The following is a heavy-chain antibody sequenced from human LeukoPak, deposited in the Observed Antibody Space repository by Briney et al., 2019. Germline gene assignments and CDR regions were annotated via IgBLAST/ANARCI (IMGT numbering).Heavy chain of an antibody. J-gene: IGHJ4*02. Sequence: GRSLRLSCAASGFTFSSYGMHWVRQAPGKGLEWVAVIWYDGSNKYYADSVKGRFTISRDNSKNTLYLQMNSLRAEDTAVYYCARAGSRWELVYFDYWGQGTLVTVSS. D-gene: IGHD1-26*01. CDR1: GFTFSSYG. CDR3: ARAGSRWELVYFDY. V-gene: IGHV3-33*01. CDR2: IWYDGSNK.